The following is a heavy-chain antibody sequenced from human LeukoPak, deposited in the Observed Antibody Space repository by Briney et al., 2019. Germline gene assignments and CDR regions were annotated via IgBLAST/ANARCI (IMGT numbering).Heavy chain of an antibody. J-gene: IGHJ4*02. Sequence: SETLSLTRTVSGYSISSGYYWSWIRQPAGKGLEWIGRIYTSGSTNYNPSLKSRVTISVDTSKNQFSLKLSSVTAEDTAVYYCARAHVDTAMVGCFDYWGQGTLVTVSS. V-gene: IGHV4-61*02. CDR2: IYTSGST. D-gene: IGHD5-18*01. CDR3: ARAHVDTAMVGCFDY. CDR1: GYSISSGYY.